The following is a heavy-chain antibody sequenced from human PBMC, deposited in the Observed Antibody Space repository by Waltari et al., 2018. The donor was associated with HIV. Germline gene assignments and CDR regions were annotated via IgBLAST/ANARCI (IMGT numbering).Heavy chain of an antibody. CDR2: MTPKSGDT. J-gene: IGHJ4*02. CDR1: GYTFTNYD. V-gene: IGHV1-8*01. D-gene: IGHD3-3*01. Sequence: QVQLVQSGAEMREPGASVKVSCKVSGYTFTNYDINWVRQAAGQGLEWMGWMTPKSGDTGYAQNFQGRVTMTRNISMNTAYMELRSLRSDDTAVYFCARGDFWHDYWGQGSLVTVSS. CDR3: ARGDFWHDY.